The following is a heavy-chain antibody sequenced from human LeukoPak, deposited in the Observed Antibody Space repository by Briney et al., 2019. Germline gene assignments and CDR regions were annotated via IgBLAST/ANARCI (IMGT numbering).Heavy chain of an antibody. D-gene: IGHD3-22*01. Sequence: SGTLSLTCAVSGGSISSSNWWSWVRQPPGKGLEWIGEIYHSGSTNYNPSLKSRVTISVDKSKNQFSLKLSSVTAADTAVYYCARESSASTRGRFDYWGQGTLVTVSS. CDR2: IYHSGST. CDR1: GGSISSSNW. J-gene: IGHJ4*02. V-gene: IGHV4-4*02. CDR3: ARESSASTRGRFDY.